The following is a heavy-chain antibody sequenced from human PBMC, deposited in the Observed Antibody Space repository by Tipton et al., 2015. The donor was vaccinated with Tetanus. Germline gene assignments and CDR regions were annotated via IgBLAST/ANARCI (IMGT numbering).Heavy chain of an antibody. V-gene: IGHV1-69*15. CDR3: ARGHSPLYNWNFGYFDL. J-gene: IGHJ4*02. CDR2: IIPAFSTT. Sequence: QSGPEVKKPGSSVKVSCKASGGGFSKFGISWLRQAPGQGVELMGTIIPAFSTTTYEQKFRGRITINAGGSTSSAYMELSSLSSDDTAVYFCARGHSPLYNWNFGYFDLWGQGTLVTVSS. D-gene: IGHD1-7*01. CDR1: GGGFSKFG.